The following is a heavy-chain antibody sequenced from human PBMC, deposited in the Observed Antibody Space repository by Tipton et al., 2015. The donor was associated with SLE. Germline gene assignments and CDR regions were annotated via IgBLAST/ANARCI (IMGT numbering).Heavy chain of an antibody. Sequence: SLRLSCAASGFTFSSYEMNWVRQAPGKGLEWVSYISSSGSTIYYADSVKGRFTISRDNAKNSLYLQMNSLRAEDTAVYYCARRPIVGARGDYWGQGTLVTVSS. V-gene: IGHV3-48*03. CDR1: GFTFSSYE. J-gene: IGHJ4*02. CDR2: ISSSGSTI. CDR3: ARRPIVGARGDY. D-gene: IGHD1-26*01.